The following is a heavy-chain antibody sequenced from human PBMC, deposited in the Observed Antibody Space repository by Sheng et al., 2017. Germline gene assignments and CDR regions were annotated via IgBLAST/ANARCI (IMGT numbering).Heavy chain of an antibody. CDR1: GFTFSDYE. J-gene: IGHJ4*02. CDR3: ASAFSTTWYFFEY. CDR2: ISSSGSTI. Sequence: EVQLVESGGGLVQPGGSLRLSCAASGFTFSDYEMNWVRQTPGKGLEWISYISSSGSTIYYADSVKGRFTISRDNTKNSMYLQMNSLRAEDTAVYYCASAFSTTWYFFEYWGQGKLVTVTS. D-gene: IGHD6-13*01. V-gene: IGHV3-48*03.